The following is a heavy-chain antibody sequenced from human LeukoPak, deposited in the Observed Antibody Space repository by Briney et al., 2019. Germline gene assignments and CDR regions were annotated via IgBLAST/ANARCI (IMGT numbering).Heavy chain of an antibody. Sequence: PSETLSLTCAVYGGSFSGYYGSWIRQPPGKGVEWFGEINHSGSTNYNPSLKSRVTISVDTSKNQFSLKLSSVTAADTAVYYCARGPYYDFWSGSKGRYYYYYMDVWGKGTTVTISS. CDR1: GGSFSGYY. CDR2: INHSGST. D-gene: IGHD3-3*01. J-gene: IGHJ6*03. V-gene: IGHV4-34*01. CDR3: ARGPYYDFWSGSKGRYYYYYMDV.